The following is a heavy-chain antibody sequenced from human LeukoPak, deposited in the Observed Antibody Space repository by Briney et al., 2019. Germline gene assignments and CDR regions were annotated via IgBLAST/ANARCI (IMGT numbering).Heavy chain of an antibody. CDR3: GRTDSSGYYHFDY. Sequence: ASVKVSCKASGYTFTSYGISWVRQAPGQGLEWMEWISAYNGHTNYAQKLQGRVTMTTDTSTSTAYMELRSLRSDDTAVYYCGRTDSSGYYHFDYWGQGTLVTVSS. D-gene: IGHD3-22*01. J-gene: IGHJ4*02. CDR1: GYTFTSYG. CDR2: ISAYNGHT. V-gene: IGHV1-18*01.